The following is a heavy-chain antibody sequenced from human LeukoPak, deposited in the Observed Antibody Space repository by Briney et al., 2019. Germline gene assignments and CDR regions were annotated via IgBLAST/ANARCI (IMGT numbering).Heavy chain of an antibody. V-gene: IGHV3-11*04. CDR2: ISSSGSTI. CDR1: GFTFSDYY. D-gene: IGHD3-22*01. J-gene: IGHJ4*02. Sequence: TGGSLRLSCAASGFTFSDYYMSWIRQAPGKGLEWVSYISSSGSTIYYADSVKGRFTISRDNGKNSLYLQMNSLRAEDTAVYYCARRGSSGYFFDSWGQGTLVTVSS. CDR3: ARRGSSGYFFDS.